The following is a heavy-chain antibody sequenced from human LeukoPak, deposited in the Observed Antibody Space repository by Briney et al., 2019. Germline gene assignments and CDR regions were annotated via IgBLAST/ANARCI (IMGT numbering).Heavy chain of an antibody. Sequence: GGSLRLYCAASGFTFSSYEMNWVRQAPGKGLEWVSYISSSGSTIYYADSVKGRFTISRDNAKNSLYLQMNSLRAEDTAVYYCAELGITMIGGVWGKGTTVTISS. CDR1: GFTFSSYE. J-gene: IGHJ6*04. CDR3: AELGITMIGGV. D-gene: IGHD3-10*02. CDR2: ISSSGSTI. V-gene: IGHV3-48*03.